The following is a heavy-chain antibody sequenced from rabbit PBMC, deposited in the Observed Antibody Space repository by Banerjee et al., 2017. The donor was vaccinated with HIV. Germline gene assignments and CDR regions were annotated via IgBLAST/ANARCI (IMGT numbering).Heavy chain of an antibody. CDR3: ARVAWYPFALDL. D-gene: IGHD7-1*01. V-gene: IGHV1S45*01. CDR1: GFTIRSNYW. J-gene: IGHJ6*01. Sequence: QEQLEESGGDLVKPVGSLTLTCTASGFTIRSNYWICWVRQAPGKGPEWIACIDVGSSGATYYASWAKGRLTISKTASTTVTMQMSSLTAADTATYFCARVAWYPFALDLWGPGTLVTVS. CDR2: IDVGSSGAT.